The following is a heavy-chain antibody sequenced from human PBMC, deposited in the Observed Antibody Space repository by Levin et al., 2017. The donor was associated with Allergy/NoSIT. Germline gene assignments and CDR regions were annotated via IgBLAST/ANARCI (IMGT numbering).Heavy chain of an antibody. V-gene: IGHV4-59*01. Sequence: SQTLSLTCTVSGGSINSYYWSWIRQPPGKGLEWIGYIYYSGSTNYNPSLKSRVTISVDTSKNQFSLKLNSVTAADTAVYYCARGGSNWYSSFDYWGQGTLVTVSS. CDR1: GGSINSYY. J-gene: IGHJ4*02. CDR3: ARGGSNWYSSFDY. CDR2: IYYSGST. D-gene: IGHD6-13*01.